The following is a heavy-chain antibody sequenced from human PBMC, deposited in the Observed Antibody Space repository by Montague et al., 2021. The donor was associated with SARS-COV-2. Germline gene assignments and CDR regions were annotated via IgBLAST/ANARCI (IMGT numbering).Heavy chain of an antibody. CDR1: GGSFNGYY. V-gene: IGHV4-34*01. D-gene: IGHD2-15*01. J-gene: IGHJ3*02. CDR2: ISDIWST. Sequence: SETLSLTCAVYGGSFNGYYWSWIRQPPGKGLGLIGEISDIWSTTYNPSLESRLTTSVDRSKNQFSLRLTSVTAADTAVYYCVRERECSGGICYGPDDDAFDIWGQGTMVTVSS. CDR3: VRERECSGGICYGPDDDAFDI.